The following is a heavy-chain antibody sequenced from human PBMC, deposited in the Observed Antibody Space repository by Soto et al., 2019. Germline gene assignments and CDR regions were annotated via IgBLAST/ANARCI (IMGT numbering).Heavy chain of an antibody. CDR1: GFTFSSYA. V-gene: IGHV3-30-3*01. D-gene: IGHD6-13*01. CDR3: ARAKYSGSWHNWFDP. Sequence: QVQLVESGGGVVQPGRSLRLSCAASGFTFSSYAMHWVRQAPGKGLEWVAVISYDGSNKYYADSVKGRFTISRDNSKNTLYLQMNSLRAEDTAVYYCARAKYSGSWHNWFDPWGQGTLVTVSS. J-gene: IGHJ5*02. CDR2: ISYDGSNK.